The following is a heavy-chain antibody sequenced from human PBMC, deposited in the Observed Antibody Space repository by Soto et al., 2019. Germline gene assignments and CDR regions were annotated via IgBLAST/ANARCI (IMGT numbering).Heavy chain of an antibody. D-gene: IGHD2-2*01. J-gene: IGHJ4*02. CDR1: GYTFTSYG. V-gene: IGHV1-18*01. CDR3: ARVAADIVVVPDASYSDY. CDR2: ISAYNGNT. Sequence: QVQLVQSGAEVKKPGASVKVSCKASGYTFTSYGISWVRQAPGQGLEWMGWISAYNGNTNYAQKLQGRVTMTTDTSTSTAYMELRSLRSDDTAVYYCARVAADIVVVPDASYSDYWGQGTLVTVSS.